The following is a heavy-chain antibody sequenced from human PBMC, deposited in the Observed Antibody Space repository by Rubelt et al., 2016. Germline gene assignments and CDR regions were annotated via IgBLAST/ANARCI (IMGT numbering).Heavy chain of an antibody. J-gene: IGHJ6*02. CDR1: GFTFSSYG. CDR2: INSDGSST. V-gene: IGHV3-74*01. Sequence: GGGLVQPGGSLRLSCSASGFTFSSYGMHWVRQAPGKALVWVSRINSDGSSTSYADSVKGRFTVSRDNSKNTLYLQMNSLRAEDTAVYYCARDRTPSGYDSGMDVWGQGTTVTVSS. CDR3: ARDRTPSGYDSGMDV. D-gene: IGHD5-12*01.